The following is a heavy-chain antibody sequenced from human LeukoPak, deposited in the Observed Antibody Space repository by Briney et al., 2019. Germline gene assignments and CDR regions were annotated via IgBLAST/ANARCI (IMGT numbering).Heavy chain of an antibody. CDR2: ISASGGST. D-gene: IGHD6-13*01. Sequence: GGSLRLSCAASAFTFSDYAMSWVRQPPGKGLQWVSTISASGGSTYYADSVKGRFTISRDNAKSTLYLEMNGLRAEDAAIYYCAKRRRSAATGTPNFDYWGQGTLVTVSS. V-gene: IGHV3-23*01. CDR1: AFTFSDYA. CDR3: AKRRRSAATGTPNFDY. J-gene: IGHJ4*02.